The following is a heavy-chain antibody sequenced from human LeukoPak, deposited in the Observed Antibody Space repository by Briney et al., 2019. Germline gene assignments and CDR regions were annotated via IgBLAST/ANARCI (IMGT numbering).Heavy chain of an antibody. V-gene: IGHV4-39*07. Sequence: PSETLSLTCTVSGGSISSSTSGWGWYWGWIRQPPGKGLEWIGSIYYSGSTYYNPSLKGRVTISVDTSKNQFSLKLSSVTAADTAVYYCARRSPARGYFDYWGQGTLVTVSS. CDR2: IYYSGST. CDR1: GGSISSSTSGWGWY. CDR3: ARRSPARGYFDY. J-gene: IGHJ4*02. D-gene: IGHD1-26*01.